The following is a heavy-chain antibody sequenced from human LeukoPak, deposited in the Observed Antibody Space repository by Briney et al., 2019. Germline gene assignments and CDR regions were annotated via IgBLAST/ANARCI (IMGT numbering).Heavy chain of an antibody. V-gene: IGHV3-48*04. CDR2: ISSSSSIM. J-gene: IGHJ4*02. Sequence: GGSLRLSCAASGFTFSSYSMNWVRQAPGKGLEWVSHISSSSSIMYYADSVKGRFIISRDNAKNSLYLQMNSLRAEDTAVYYCARGRDYAGIAAMYDHWGQGMLVTVSS. CDR3: ARGRDYAGIAAMYDH. D-gene: IGHD4-23*01. CDR1: GFTFSSYS.